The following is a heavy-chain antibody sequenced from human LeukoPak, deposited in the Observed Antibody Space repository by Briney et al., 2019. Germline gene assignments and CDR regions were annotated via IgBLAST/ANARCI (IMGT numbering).Heavy chain of an antibody. CDR2: ISGSGGST. Sequence: GGSLRLSCAASGFTFSSYGMHWVRQAPGKGLEWVSAISGSGGSTYYADSVKGRFTISRDNSKNTLYLQMNSLRAEDTAVYYCAKDSKWEPPFDYWGQGTLVTVSS. V-gene: IGHV3-23*01. CDR1: GFTFSSYG. CDR3: AKDSKWEPPFDY. D-gene: IGHD1-26*01. J-gene: IGHJ4*02.